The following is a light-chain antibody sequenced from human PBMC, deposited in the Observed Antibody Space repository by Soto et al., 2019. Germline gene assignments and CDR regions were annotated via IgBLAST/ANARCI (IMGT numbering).Light chain of an antibody. CDR3: QQRSDWPRT. J-gene: IGKJ1*01. Sequence: EIVLTQSPATLSLSPGERATLSCRASESVTSFLAWYQQKPGQAPRLLIYDASNRATGISARFSGSGSGTDFTLTISSLEPEDFAVYYCQQRSDWPRTFVQGTKVDIK. CDR1: ESVTSF. V-gene: IGKV3-11*01. CDR2: DAS.